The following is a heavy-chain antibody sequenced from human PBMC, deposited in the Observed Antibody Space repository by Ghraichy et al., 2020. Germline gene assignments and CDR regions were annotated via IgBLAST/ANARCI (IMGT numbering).Heavy chain of an antibody. CDR3: AKVKQYFTHLLDE. D-gene: IGHD2/OR15-2a*01. CDR1: GFTFGDYT. Sequence: LSLTCAASGFTFGDYTMHWIRQPPGKGLQWVSLISWDGGNRYYSDSLEGRFTISRDNNKNSLFLQMNNLRPEDTAVYYCAKVKQYFTHLLDEWGQGTLVTVSS. V-gene: IGHV3-43*01. J-gene: IGHJ4*02. CDR2: ISWDGGNR.